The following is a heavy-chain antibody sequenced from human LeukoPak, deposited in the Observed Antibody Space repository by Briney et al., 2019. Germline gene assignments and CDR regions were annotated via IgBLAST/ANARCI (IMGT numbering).Heavy chain of an antibody. Sequence: ASVKVSCKASGGTFSSYAISWVRQAPGQGLECMGRIIPILGIANYAQKFQGRVTITADKSTSTAYMELSSLRSEDTAVYYCAREGMSTIFGVADWGQGTLVTVSS. J-gene: IGHJ4*02. CDR1: GGTFSSYA. CDR3: AREGMSTIFGVAD. CDR2: IIPILGIA. D-gene: IGHD3-3*01. V-gene: IGHV1-69*04.